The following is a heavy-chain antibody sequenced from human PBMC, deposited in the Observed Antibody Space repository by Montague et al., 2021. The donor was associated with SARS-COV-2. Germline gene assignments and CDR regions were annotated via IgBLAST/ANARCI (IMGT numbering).Heavy chain of an antibody. CDR2: IYHNGKT. CDR1: GDSITNTRYF. J-gene: IGHJ4*02. V-gene: IGHV4-39*01. CDR3: AVELNYFFDY. Sequence: SETLSLTCNVSGDSITNTRYFWGWIHQPPGKALEWIGSIYHNGKTYYNPSLERRALLSIDTSKNQFSLRLSSAIASDTAVYYCAVELNYFFDYWGQGFLVSVSS. D-gene: IGHD1-7*01.